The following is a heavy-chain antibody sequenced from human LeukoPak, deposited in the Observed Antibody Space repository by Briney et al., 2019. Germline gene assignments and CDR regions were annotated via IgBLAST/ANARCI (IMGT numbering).Heavy chain of an antibody. CDR1: GYTFTIYG. J-gene: IGHJ4*02. CDR3: ARVGPYYYDSSGYYYVVLFDY. V-gene: IGHV1-18*01. Sequence: GASVKVSCTASGYTFTIYGISWVRQAPGQGLEWMGWISAYNGNTNYAQKLQGRVTMTTDTSTSTAYMELRSLRSDDTAVYYCARVGPYYYDSSGYYYVVLFDYWGQGTLVTVSS. D-gene: IGHD3-22*01. CDR2: ISAYNGNT.